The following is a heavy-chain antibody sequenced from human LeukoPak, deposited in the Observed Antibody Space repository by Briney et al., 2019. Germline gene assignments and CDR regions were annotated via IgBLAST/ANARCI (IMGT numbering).Heavy chain of an antibody. CDR2: INHSGST. J-gene: IGHJ3*02. V-gene: IGHV4-34*01. CDR3: ASCYDSSGYCAFDI. D-gene: IGHD3-22*01. CDR1: GGSFSGYY. Sequence: PSETLSLTCAVYGGSFSGYYWSWIRQPPGKGLEWIGEINHSGSTNYNPSLKSRVTISVDTSKNQFSLKLSSVTAADTAVYYCASCYDSSGYCAFDIWGQGTMVTVSS.